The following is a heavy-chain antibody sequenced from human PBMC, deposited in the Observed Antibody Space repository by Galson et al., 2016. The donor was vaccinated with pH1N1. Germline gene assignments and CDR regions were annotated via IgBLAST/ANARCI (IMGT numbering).Heavy chain of an antibody. CDR3: ARSLYGYGSGTYELDN. Sequence: TLSLTCSVSGGSISSDSYYWSWIRQSAGKGLEWIGRIYTSGSTNYNPSLNSRVTMSIDTSKSQFSLKLTSVTAADTAVYYCARSLYGYGSGTYELDNWGQGTRATVSS. CDR1: GGSISSDSYY. CDR2: IYTSGST. D-gene: IGHD3-10*01. V-gene: IGHV4-61*02. J-gene: IGHJ4*02.